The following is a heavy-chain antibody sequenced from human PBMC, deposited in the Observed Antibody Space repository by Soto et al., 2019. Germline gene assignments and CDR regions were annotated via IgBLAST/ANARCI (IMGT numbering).Heavy chain of an antibody. D-gene: IGHD3-16*02. V-gene: IGHV1-2*02. CDR3: AREAVEQYLPTDDYVWGSYRQKGYYYYYYGMDV. CDR1: GYTFTGYY. J-gene: IGHJ6*02. Sequence: GASVKVSCKASGYTFTGYYMHWVRQAPGQGLEWMGWINPNSGGTNYAQKFQGRVTMTRDTSISTAYMELSRLRSDDTAVYYCAREAVEQYLPTDDYVWGSYRQKGYYYYYYGMDVWGQGTTVTVSS. CDR2: INPNSGGT.